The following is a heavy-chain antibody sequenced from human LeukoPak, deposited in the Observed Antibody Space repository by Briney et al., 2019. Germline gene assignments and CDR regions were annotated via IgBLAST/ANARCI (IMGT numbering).Heavy chain of an antibody. V-gene: IGHV3-9*01. Sequence: PGGSLRLSCAASGFTFDDYAMHWVRQAPGKGLEWVSGINWDSGNIGYADSVKGRFTISRDNAKNSLYLQMNSLRAEDTALYYCARRRYNWNAIDYWGQGTLVTVSS. CDR3: ARRRYNWNAIDY. CDR1: GFTFDDYA. D-gene: IGHD1-20*01. J-gene: IGHJ4*02. CDR2: INWDSGNI.